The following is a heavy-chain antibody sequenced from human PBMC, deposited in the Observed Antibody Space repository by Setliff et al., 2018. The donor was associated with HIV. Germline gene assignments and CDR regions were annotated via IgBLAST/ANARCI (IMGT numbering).Heavy chain of an antibody. J-gene: IGHJ5*02. CDR3: ARGLGYCSGGSCSYNWFDP. D-gene: IGHD2-15*01. CDR1: GFTFSSYS. V-gene: IGHV3-21*01. CDR2: ISSSSSYI. Sequence: PGGSLRLSCAASGFTFSSYSMNWVRQAPGKGLECVSSISSSSSYIYYADSVKGRFTISRDNAKNSLYLQMNSLRAEDTAVYYCARGLGYCSGGSCSYNWFDPWGQGTLVTVSS.